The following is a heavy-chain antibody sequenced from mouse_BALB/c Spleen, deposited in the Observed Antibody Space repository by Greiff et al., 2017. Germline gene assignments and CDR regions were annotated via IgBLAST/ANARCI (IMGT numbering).Heavy chain of an antibody. CDR1: GFTFSDYY. CDR3: AREYDYALDY. D-gene: IGHD2-4*01. V-gene: IGHV5-4*02. CDR2: ISDGGSYT. Sequence: EVQLVESGGGLVKPGGSLKLSCAASGFTFSDYYMYWVRQTPEKRLEWVATISDGGSYTYYPDSVKGRFTISRDNAKNNLYLQMSSLKSEDTAMYYCAREYDYALDYWGQGTTLTVSS. J-gene: IGHJ2*01.